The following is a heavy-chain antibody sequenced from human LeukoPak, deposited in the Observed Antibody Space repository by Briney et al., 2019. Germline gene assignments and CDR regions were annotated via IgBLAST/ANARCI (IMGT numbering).Heavy chain of an antibody. CDR3: AKAVKWLLDY. D-gene: IGHD6-19*01. Sequence: GGSLRLSCAASGFTFSSYSMNWVRQAPGKGLEWVSSISSSSSYIYYADSVKGRFTISRDNSKNTLYLQMNSLRAEDTAVYYCAKAVKWLLDYWGQGTLVTVSS. J-gene: IGHJ4*02. CDR1: GFTFSSYS. V-gene: IGHV3-21*04. CDR2: ISSSSSYI.